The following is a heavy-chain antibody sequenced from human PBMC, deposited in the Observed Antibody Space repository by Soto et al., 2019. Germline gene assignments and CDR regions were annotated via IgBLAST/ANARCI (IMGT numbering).Heavy chain of an antibody. J-gene: IGHJ5*02. V-gene: IGHV4-34*01. CDR2: INHSGST. Sequence: PSETLSLTCAVYGGSFSGYYWSWIRQPPGKGLEWIGEINHSGSTNYNPSLKSRVTISVDTSKNQFSLKLSSVTAADTAVYYCARGVSWRQHLGSGWFDPWGQGTLVTVSS. D-gene: IGHD3-3*02. CDR1: GGSFSGYY. CDR3: ARGVSWRQHLGSGWFDP.